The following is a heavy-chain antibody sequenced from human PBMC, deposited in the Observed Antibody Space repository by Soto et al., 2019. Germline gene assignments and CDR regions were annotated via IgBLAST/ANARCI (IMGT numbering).Heavy chain of an antibody. CDR3: ARDSSSSPPYFDY. CDR2: ISYDGSNK. CDR1: GFTFSSYA. J-gene: IGHJ4*02. Sequence: QVQLVESGGGVVQPGRSLRLSCAASGFTFSSYAMHWVRQAPGKGLEWVAVISYDGSNKYYADSVKGRFTISRDNSKNTLYLQMNSPRAEDTAVYYCARDSSSSPPYFDYWGQGTLVTVSS. D-gene: IGHD6-6*01. V-gene: IGHV3-30-3*01.